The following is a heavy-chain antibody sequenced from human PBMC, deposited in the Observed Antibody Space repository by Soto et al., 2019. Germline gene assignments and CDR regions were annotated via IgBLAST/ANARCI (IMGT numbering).Heavy chain of an antibody. CDR2: IKSKTDGGTT. D-gene: IGHD6-13*01. Sequence: PGGALRLSCAASGFTFSNAWMRWVRQAPGKGLEWVGRIKSKTDGGTTDYAAPVKGRFTISRDDSKNTLYLQMNSLKTEDTAVYYCTTDWAVRGISYYYYYYGMDVWGQGTTVTVSS. CDR3: TTDWAVRGISYYYYYYGMDV. CDR1: GFTFSNAW. V-gene: IGHV3-15*01. J-gene: IGHJ6*02.